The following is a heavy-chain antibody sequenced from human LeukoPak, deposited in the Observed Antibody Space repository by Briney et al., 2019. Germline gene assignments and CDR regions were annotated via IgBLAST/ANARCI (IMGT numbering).Heavy chain of an antibody. J-gene: IGHJ4*02. CDR2: IYYTGST. D-gene: IGHD1-26*01. CDR3: ARGNSGSYYGFDY. Sequence: SETLSLTCTVSGGSISSYYWSWIRQPPGKGLEWIGYIYYTGSTNYNPSLKSRVTISVDTSKNQFSLKLSSVTAADTVVYYCARGNSGSYYGFDYWGQGTLVTVSS. CDR1: GGSISSYY. V-gene: IGHV4-59*01.